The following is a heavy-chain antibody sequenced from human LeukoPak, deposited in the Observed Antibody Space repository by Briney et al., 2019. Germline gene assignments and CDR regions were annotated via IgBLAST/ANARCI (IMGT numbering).Heavy chain of an antibody. CDR1: GFTFSSYA. Sequence: TGGSLRFSCAASGFTFSSYAMSWVRQAPGKGLEWVAAIGSSGATTYYADSVKGRFTISRDNSKNTMYLQMNSLRADDTAVYYCAKVFSAYYFDYWGQGALVTVSS. CDR2: IGSSGATT. V-gene: IGHV3-23*01. CDR3: AKVFSAYYFDY. J-gene: IGHJ4*02.